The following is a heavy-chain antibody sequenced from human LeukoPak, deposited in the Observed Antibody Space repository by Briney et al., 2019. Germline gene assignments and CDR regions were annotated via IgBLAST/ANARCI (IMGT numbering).Heavy chain of an antibody. J-gene: IGHJ4*02. CDR1: GFTFSSYS. CDR3: ARDFNYYDSSGYYTTRDY. CDR2: ISSSSSYI. D-gene: IGHD3-22*01. V-gene: IGHV3-21*01. Sequence: PGGSLRLSCAASGFTFSSYSMNWVRQAPGKGLEWVSSISSSSSYIYYADSVKGRFTISRDNAKNSLYLQMNSLRAEDTAVYYCARDFNYYDSSGYYTTRDYWGPGTLVTVSS.